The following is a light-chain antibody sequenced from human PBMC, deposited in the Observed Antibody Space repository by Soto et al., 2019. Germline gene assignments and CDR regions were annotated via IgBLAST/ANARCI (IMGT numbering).Light chain of an antibody. J-gene: IGKJ4*01. CDR2: AAS. V-gene: IGKV1-39*01. CDR1: QSIRRS. CDR3: QQSYSTPPLT. Sequence: DIQMTQSPSSLSASVADRVTITCRASQSIRRSLNWYQQKPGKAPNLLIYAASSLQTGVPSRFSGSGSGTDFTLTISSLQPEDFATYYCQQSYSTPPLTFGGGTKVEIK.